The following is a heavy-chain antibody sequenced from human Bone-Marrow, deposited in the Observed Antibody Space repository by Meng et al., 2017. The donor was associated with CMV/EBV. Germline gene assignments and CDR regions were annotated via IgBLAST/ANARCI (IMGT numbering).Heavy chain of an antibody. CDR3: ARDLGVGAAGY. D-gene: IGHD3-3*01. J-gene: IGHJ4*01. V-gene: IGHV1-2*02. CDR1: GYTFSDYF. Sequence: SVKVSCQASGYTFSDYFLHGVRQAPGQGLEWMGWINPKSGVTNYAQRFQDRVTMTTDTSIRTVYMDLSRLTSDDTAIFYCARDLGVGAAGYWGQGTLVTVSS. CDR2: INPKSGVT.